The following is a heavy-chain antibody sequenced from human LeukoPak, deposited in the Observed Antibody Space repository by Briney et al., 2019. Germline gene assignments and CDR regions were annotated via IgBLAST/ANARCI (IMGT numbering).Heavy chain of an antibody. CDR1: GFTFISYS. J-gene: IGHJ4*02. CDR2: IISSSKTI. CDR3: ARDQGIFDY. Sequence: PGGALRLSFAASGFTFISYSMNWVRQPPGKGLEWVSYIISSSKTIYYADSVKDRFTISRDNAKNSLYLQMNSLRDEDSAVYYCARDQGIFDYWGQGTLVTVSS. V-gene: IGHV3-48*02.